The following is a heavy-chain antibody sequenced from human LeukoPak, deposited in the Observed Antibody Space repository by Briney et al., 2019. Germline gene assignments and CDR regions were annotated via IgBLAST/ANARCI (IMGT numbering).Heavy chain of an antibody. D-gene: IGHD3-10*01. Sequence: PSGTLSLTYAVSGGSLSSSNWWSWVRQPPGKGLEWIGEIYHSGSTNYNPSLKSRVTISVDKYKNQFSLKLSSVTAADTAVYYCARRTPMVRGVITRLYYFDYWGQGTLVTVSS. CDR3: ARRTPMVRGVITRLYYFDY. CDR2: IYHSGST. V-gene: IGHV4-4*02. J-gene: IGHJ4*02. CDR1: GGSLSSSNW.